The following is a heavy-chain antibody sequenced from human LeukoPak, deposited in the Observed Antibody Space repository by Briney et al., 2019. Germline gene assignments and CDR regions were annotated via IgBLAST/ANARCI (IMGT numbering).Heavy chain of an antibody. V-gene: IGHV3-9*01. D-gene: IGHD4-17*01. CDR2: ISWNSGNI. CDR1: GFTFDDYA. J-gene: IGHJ2*01. Sequence: PGGSLRLSCAASGFTFDDYAMHWVRQAPGKGLEWVSGISWNSGNIGYADSVKGRFTISRDSAKNSLYLQMNSLRAEDTALYFCAKVIGPDYGDYGWYFDLWGRGTLVTVSS. CDR3: AKVIGPDYGDYGWYFDL.